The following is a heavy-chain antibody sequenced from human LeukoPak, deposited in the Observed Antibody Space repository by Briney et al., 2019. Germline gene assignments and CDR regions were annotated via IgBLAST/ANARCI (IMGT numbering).Heavy chain of an antibody. CDR1: GGSFSGYY. CDR2: IYTSGST. D-gene: IGHD2-15*01. V-gene: IGHV4-59*10. Sequence: SETLSLTCAVYGGSFSGYYWSWIRQPAGKGLEWIGRIYTSGSTNYNPSLKSRVTISVDTSKNQFSLKLSSVTAADTAVYYCALSSGGSSNPDAFDIWGQGTMVTVSS. CDR3: ALSSGGSSNPDAFDI. J-gene: IGHJ3*02.